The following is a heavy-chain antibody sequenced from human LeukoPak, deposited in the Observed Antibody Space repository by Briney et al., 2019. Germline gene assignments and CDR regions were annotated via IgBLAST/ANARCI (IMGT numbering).Heavy chain of an antibody. Sequence: PSETLSLTCTVSGDSISNYYWSWIRQPPGKGLEWIGFIYYSGSTNYSPSLKSRVTISVDTSNNQFSLRLNSVTAADTAVYYCARVDGTAYYAMDVWGQGTTVTVAS. CDR1: GDSISNYY. D-gene: IGHD2-21*02. CDR2: IYYSGST. CDR3: ARVDGTAYYAMDV. V-gene: IGHV4-59*01. J-gene: IGHJ6*02.